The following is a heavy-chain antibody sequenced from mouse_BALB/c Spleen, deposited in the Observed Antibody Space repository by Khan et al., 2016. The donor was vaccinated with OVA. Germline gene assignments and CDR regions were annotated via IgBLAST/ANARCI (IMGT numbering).Heavy chain of an antibody. D-gene: IGHD1-1*01. CDR2: INPSTGYT. J-gene: IGHJ2*01. Sequence: QVQLKQSGAELAKPGASVKMSCKASGYTFINYWILGVKKRPGQGLEWIGYINPSTGYTEYNQNFKDKATLTADKSSSTAYMQLSSLTSEDSAVYYCARRGLRWDFDYWGQGTTLTVSS. CDR3: ARRGLRWDFDY. CDR1: GYTFINYW. V-gene: IGHV1-7*01.